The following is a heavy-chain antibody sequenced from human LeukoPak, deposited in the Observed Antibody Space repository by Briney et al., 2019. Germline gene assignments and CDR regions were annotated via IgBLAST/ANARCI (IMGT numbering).Heavy chain of an antibody. V-gene: IGHV1-69*05. CDR3: VREVTDTGVADY. Sequence: SVKVSCKASGGTFSSYAISWVRPAPGQGLEWMGGIIPIFGTANYAQKFQGRVTITTDESTSTAYMELSSLRSEDTAIYYCVREVTDTGVADYWGQGTLVTVSS. CDR1: GGTFSSYA. J-gene: IGHJ4*02. D-gene: IGHD3-3*01. CDR2: IIPIFGTA.